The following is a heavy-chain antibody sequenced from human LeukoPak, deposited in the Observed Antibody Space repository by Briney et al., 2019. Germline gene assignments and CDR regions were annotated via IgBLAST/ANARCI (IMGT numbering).Heavy chain of an antibody. CDR3: ARGGRYDFWRGYIGVSFDY. CDR2: IYYTGST. V-gene: IGHV4-39*07. Sequence: SETLSLTCTVSGGSISSYYWSWIRQPPGKGLEWIGSIYYTGSTYYNPSLKSRVTISVDTSKNQFSLKLSSVTAADTAVYYCARGGRYDFWRGYIGVSFDYWGQGTLVTVSS. D-gene: IGHD3-3*01. CDR1: GGSISSYY. J-gene: IGHJ4*02.